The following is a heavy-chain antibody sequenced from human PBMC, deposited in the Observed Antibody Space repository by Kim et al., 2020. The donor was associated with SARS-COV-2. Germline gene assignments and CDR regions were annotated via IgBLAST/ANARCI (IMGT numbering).Heavy chain of an antibody. J-gene: IGHJ4*02. CDR1: GFTFSSYA. V-gene: IGHV3-23*03. CDR3: AKDEGAIVY. D-gene: IGHD3-22*01. Sequence: GGSLRLSCAASGFTFSSYAMSWVRQAPGKGLEWVSVIYSGGSSTYYADSVKGRFTISRDNSKNTLYLQMNSLRAEDTAVYYCAKDEGAIVYWGQGTLVTVSS. CDR2: IYSGGSST.